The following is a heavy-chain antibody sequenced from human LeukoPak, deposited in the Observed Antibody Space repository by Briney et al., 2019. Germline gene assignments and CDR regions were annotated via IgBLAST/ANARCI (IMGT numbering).Heavy chain of an antibody. Sequence: GASVKVSCKASGYTFTSYDINWVRQATGQGPEWMGGIIPIFGTANYAQKFQGRVTITADESTSTAYMELSSLRSEDTAVYYCARGEVDTAMVTSLYYYYGMDVWGQGTTVTVSS. CDR2: IIPIFGTA. V-gene: IGHV1-69*13. D-gene: IGHD5-18*01. J-gene: IGHJ6*02. CDR1: GYTFTSYD. CDR3: ARGEVDTAMVTSLYYYYGMDV.